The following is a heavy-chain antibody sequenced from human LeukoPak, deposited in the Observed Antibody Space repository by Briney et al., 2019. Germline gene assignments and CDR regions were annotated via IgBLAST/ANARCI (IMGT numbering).Heavy chain of an antibody. CDR1: GFTFSSYG. CDR2: ISYDGSNK. Sequence: PGGSLRLSCAASGFTFSSYGMHWVRQAPGKGLEWVAVISYDGSNKYYADSVKGRFTISRDNSKNTLYLQMNSLRAEDTAAYYCAKAQNYYYYYYGMDAWGQGTTVTVSS. D-gene: IGHD2/OR15-2a*01. J-gene: IGHJ6*02. CDR3: AKAQNYYYYYYGMDA. V-gene: IGHV3-30*18.